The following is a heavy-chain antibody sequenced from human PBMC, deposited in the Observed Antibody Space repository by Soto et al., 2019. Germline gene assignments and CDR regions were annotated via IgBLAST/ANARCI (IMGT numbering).Heavy chain of an antibody. CDR3: ARHGADIVLVPAALPISYYYYGMDV. Sequence: SAKVSCKACGGTFSSYAISWLRQAPGQGLEWMGGIIPIFGTANYAQKFQGRVTITADESTSTAYMELSSLRSEDTAVYYCARHGADIVLVPAALPISYYYYGMDVWGQGTTVTVSS. CDR2: IIPIFGTA. CDR1: GGTFSSYA. V-gene: IGHV1-69*13. J-gene: IGHJ6*02. D-gene: IGHD2-2*01.